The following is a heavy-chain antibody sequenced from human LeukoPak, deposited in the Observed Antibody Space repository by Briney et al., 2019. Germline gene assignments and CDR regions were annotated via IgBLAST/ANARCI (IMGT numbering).Heavy chain of an antibody. D-gene: IGHD1-26*01. CDR3: ARDPVDGYYHFDY. CDR2: IMSNNGGT. Sequence: ASVKVSCKAAGYRISDSHMHWVRQAPGQGPERMGWIMSNNGGTHYAQKFQGRVTMTRDTSVSTAYFELTSLRSDDTAIYYCARDPVDGYYHFDYWGQGTLVTVSP. J-gene: IGHJ4*02. CDR1: GYRISDSH. V-gene: IGHV1-2*02.